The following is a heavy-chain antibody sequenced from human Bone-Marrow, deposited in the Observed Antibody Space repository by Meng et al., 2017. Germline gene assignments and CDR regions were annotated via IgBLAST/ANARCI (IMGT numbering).Heavy chain of an antibody. D-gene: IGHD1-26*01. CDR2: ISYDGSNK. V-gene: IGHV3-30*04. CDR1: GFTFSSYA. CDR3: ARDRGGSYIIDY. Sequence: GESLKISCAASGFTFSSYAMHWVRQAPGKGLEWVAVISYDGSNKYYADSVKGRFTISGDNSKNTLYLQMNSLRAEDTAVYYCARDRGGSYIIDYWGQGTLVTVSS. J-gene: IGHJ4*02.